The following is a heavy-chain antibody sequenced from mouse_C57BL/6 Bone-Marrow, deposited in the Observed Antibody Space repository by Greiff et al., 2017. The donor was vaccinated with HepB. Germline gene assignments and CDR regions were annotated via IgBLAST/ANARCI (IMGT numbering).Heavy chain of an antibody. Sequence: VQLQQSGAELVKPGASVKLSCKASGYTFTSYWMHWVKQRPGQGLEWIGMIHPNSGSTNYNEKFKSKATLTVDKSSSTAYMQLSSLTSEDSAVYYCARYWGYWYFDVWGTGTTVTVSS. J-gene: IGHJ1*03. V-gene: IGHV1-64*01. CDR1: GYTFTSYW. CDR2: IHPNSGST. CDR3: ARYWGYWYFDV.